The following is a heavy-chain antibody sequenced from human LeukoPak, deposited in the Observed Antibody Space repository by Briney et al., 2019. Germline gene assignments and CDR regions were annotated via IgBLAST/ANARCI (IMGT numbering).Heavy chain of an antibody. CDR2: IYPADSNT. CDR1: GYSFTNDW. D-gene: IGHD3-10*01. V-gene: IGHV5-51*01. J-gene: IGHJ5*02. CDR3: ARRGPVRFGGDWFDP. Sequence: GESLKISCKASGYSFTNDWIAWVRQTPGTGLEWMGIIYPADSNTRYSPSFQGQVTISADKSISTAYLQWSSLKASDTAIYYCARRGPVRFGGDWFDPWGQGTLVTVSS.